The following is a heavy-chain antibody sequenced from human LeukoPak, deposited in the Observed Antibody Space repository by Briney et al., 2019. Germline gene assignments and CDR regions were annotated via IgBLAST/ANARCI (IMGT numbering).Heavy chain of an antibody. V-gene: IGHV4-39*01. CDR1: GGSISSSSYY. CDR3: ARHGEYDSSGYYYDAFDI. D-gene: IGHD3-22*01. Sequence: PSETLSLTCTVSGGSISSSSYYWGWIRQPPGKGLEWIGSIYYSGSTYYNPSLKSRVTISVDTSKNQFSLKLSSVTAADTAVYYCARHGEYDSSGYYYDAFDIWDQGTMVTVSS. CDR2: IYYSGST. J-gene: IGHJ3*02.